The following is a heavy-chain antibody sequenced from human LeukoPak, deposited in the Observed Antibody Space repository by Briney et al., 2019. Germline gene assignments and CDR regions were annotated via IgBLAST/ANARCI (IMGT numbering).Heavy chain of an antibody. D-gene: IGHD6-13*01. CDR1: GGSISSYY. CDR3: ARDAAFSSSWYWFDP. V-gene: IGHV4-59*01. Sequence: SETLSLTCTVSGGSISSYYWSWIRQPPGKGLEWIGYIYYSGSTNYNPSLKSRVTVSVDTSKNQFSLKLSSVTAADTAVYYCARDAAFSSSWYWFDPWGQGTLVTVSS. J-gene: IGHJ5*02. CDR2: IYYSGST.